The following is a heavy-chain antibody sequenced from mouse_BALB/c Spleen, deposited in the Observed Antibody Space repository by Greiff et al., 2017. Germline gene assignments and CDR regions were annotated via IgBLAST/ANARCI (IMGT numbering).Heavy chain of an antibody. D-gene: IGHD2-4*01. Sequence: EVMLVESGPGLVKPSQTLSLTCSVTGDSITSGYWNWIRKFPGNKLEYMGYISYSGSTYYNPSLKSRISITRDTSKNQYYLQLNSVTTEDTATYYCAIMITTWFAYWGQGTLVTVSA. CDR1: GDSITSGY. V-gene: IGHV3-8*02. J-gene: IGHJ3*01. CDR3: AIMITTWFAY. CDR2: ISYSGST.